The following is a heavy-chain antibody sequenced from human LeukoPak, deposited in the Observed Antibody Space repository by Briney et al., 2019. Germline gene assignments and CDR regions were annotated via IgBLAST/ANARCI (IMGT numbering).Heavy chain of an antibody. CDR2: VSGYNGVT. CDR3: ARDFSNFGDF. CDR1: GYTFTSYG. J-gene: IGHJ4*02. V-gene: IGHV1-18*01. Sequence: ASVKVSCKTSGYTFTSYGVSWVRQAPGQGLAWMGWVSGYNGVTRYPQTFQDRITMTTDTSASTVYMELKNLTSDDTAVYFCARDFSNFGDFWGQGTLITVSA. D-gene: IGHD3-3*01.